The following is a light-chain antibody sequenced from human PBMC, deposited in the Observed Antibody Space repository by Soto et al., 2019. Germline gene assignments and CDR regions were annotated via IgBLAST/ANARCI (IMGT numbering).Light chain of an antibody. CDR1: QSFSSSY. CDR3: QQYGSSGT. V-gene: IGKV3-20*01. CDR2: GAS. J-gene: IGKJ1*01. Sequence: EIVLTQSPGTLSLSPGERATLSCRASQSFSSSYLAWYQQKPGQAPRLLIYGASTRATGIPDRFIGSGSGPDFTLTISRLEPEDFAVYYCQQYGSSGTFGQGTKVDIK.